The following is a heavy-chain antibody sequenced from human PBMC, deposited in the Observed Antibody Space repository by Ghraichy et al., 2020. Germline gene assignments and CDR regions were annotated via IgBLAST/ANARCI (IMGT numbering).Heavy chain of an antibody. D-gene: IGHD6-13*01. J-gene: IGHJ5*02. CDR1: GGSISSYY. V-gene: IGHV4-59*01. CDR2: IYYSGST. Sequence: SETLSLTCTVSGGSISSYYWSWIRQPPGKGLEWIGYIYYSGSTNYNPSLKSRVTISVDTSKNQFSLKLSSVTAADTAVYYCARDGYSRSFDPWGQGTLVTVSS. CDR3: ARDGYSRSFDP.